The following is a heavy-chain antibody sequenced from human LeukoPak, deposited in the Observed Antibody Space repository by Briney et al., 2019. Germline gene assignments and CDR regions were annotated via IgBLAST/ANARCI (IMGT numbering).Heavy chain of an antibody. Sequence: NTSETLSLTCTVSGGSINSNNYYWGWIRQPPGKGLEWIGSIYYSGSTYYNPSLKSRVTTSVDTSKNQFSLKLSSVTAADTAVYYCARRRRDNYYDSSGYYYENYFDYWGQGTLVTVSS. J-gene: IGHJ4*02. CDR1: GGSINSNNYY. CDR2: IYYSGST. D-gene: IGHD3-22*01. CDR3: ARRRRDNYYDSSGYYYENYFDY. V-gene: IGHV4-39*01.